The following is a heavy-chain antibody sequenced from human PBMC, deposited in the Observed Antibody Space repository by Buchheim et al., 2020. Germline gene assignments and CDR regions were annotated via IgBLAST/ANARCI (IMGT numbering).Heavy chain of an antibody. CDR2: ISYDGRNK. D-gene: IGHD5-18*01. CDR1: VFTFSSYA. CDR3: ARSGRGYSYGLDY. V-gene: IGHV3-30*14. J-gene: IGHJ4*02. Sequence: QVPLVESGGGVVQPGRSLRLSCAASVFTFSSYAMHWVRQSPGKALEWLAVISYDGRNKYYAHSVKGRFTISSDNSKNTLYLQMNSLRAEDTAVYYCARSGRGYSYGLDYWGQGTL.